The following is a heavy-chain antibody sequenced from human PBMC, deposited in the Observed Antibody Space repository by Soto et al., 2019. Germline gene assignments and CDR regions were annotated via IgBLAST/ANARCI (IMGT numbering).Heavy chain of an antibody. CDR3: ARYPSAVFDP. Sequence: QVQLQESGPGLVKPSQTLSLTCTVSGGSISSGGYYWSWIRQHPGKGLEWIGYIYYSGSTYYNPSLRSRGALSVDSPKIQFYLQLSAVTAADTAVYYCARYPSAVFDPWGQGTLVTVSS. CDR1: GGSISSGGYY. D-gene: IGHD3-10*01. J-gene: IGHJ5*02. V-gene: IGHV4-31*03. CDR2: IYYSGST.